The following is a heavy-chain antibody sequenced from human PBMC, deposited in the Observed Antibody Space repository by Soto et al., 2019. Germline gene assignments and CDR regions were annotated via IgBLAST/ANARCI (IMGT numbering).Heavy chain of an antibody. CDR3: ARDLGWGYCSGGSCSDAANWFDP. D-gene: IGHD2-15*01. J-gene: IGHJ5*02. Sequence: ASVKVSCKASGYTFTSYAMHWVRQAPGQRLEWMGWINAGNGNTKYSQKFQGRVTITRDTSASTAYMELSSLRSEDTAVYYCARDLGWGYCSGGSCSDAANWFDPWGQGTLVTVSS. V-gene: IGHV1-3*01. CDR1: GYTFTSYA. CDR2: INAGNGNT.